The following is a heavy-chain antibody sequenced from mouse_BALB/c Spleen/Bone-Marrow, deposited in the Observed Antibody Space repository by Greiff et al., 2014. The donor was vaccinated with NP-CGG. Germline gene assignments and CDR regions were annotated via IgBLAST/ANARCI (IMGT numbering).Heavy chain of an antibody. J-gene: IGHJ3*01. CDR1: GFNIKDTY. D-gene: IGHD1-1*01. CDR3: AIYYYGSSGFAY. Sequence: EVKLVESGAELVKPGASVKLSCTASGFNIKDTYMHWVKQRPEQGLEWIGRIDPANGNTKYDPKFQGKATITADTSSNTACLQLSSLTSEDTAVYYCAIYYYGSSGFAYWGQGTLVTVSA. V-gene: IGHV14-3*02. CDR2: IDPANGNT.